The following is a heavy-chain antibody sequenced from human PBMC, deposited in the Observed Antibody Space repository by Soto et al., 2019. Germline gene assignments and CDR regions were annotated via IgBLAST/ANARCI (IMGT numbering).Heavy chain of an antibody. J-gene: IGHJ4*02. CDR2: IYYSGST. V-gene: IGHV4-30-4*01. D-gene: IGHD3-22*01. CDR3: ARGRYYDSSGYYGY. Sequence: SETLSLTCTVSGGSISSGDYYWSWIRQPPGKGLEWIGYIYYSGSTYYNPSLKSRVTIPVDTSKNQFSLKLSSVAAADTAVYYCARGRYYDSSGYYGYWGQGTLVTVSS. CDR1: GGSISSGDYY.